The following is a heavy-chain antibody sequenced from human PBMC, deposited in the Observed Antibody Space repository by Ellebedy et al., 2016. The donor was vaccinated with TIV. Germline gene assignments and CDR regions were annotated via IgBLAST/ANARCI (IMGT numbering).Heavy chain of an antibody. V-gene: IGHV3-23*01. CDR2: SSGSGGTT. J-gene: IGHJ4*02. D-gene: IGHD2-2*01. CDR1: GFTFSSYA. Sequence: GESLKISCTASGFTFSSYAMSWVRQAPGKGLEWVSASSGSGGTTYSTDSVKGRFTISRHNPKNTLYLQMDSLRAEDTAVYYCARAGLSIRYLIDYWGQGTLVTVSS. CDR3: ARAGLSIRYLIDY.